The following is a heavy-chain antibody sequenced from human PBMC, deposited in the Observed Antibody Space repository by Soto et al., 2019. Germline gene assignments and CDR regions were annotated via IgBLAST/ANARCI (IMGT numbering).Heavy chain of an antibody. Sequence: WTWLRQPPGTGLEWIGYIYHSGSTYYSPSLKSRVTISVDTSENQFSLKLTSMTAADTAVYYCARGGDGFDLWGQGKMVTVSS. J-gene: IGHJ3*01. CDR2: IYHSGST. V-gene: IGHV4-31*02. CDR3: ARGGDGFDL.